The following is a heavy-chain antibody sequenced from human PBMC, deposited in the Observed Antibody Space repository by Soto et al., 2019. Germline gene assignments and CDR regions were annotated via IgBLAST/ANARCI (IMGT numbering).Heavy chain of an antibody. Sequence: SETLSLTCTVSGGSISSYYWSWIRQPPGKGLEWIGYIYYSGSTNYNPSLKSRVTISVDTSKNQFSLKLSSVTAADTAVYYCARDYYGSGSYFLNWFDPWGRGTLVTVSS. CDR2: IYYSGST. CDR3: ARDYYGSGSYFLNWFDP. CDR1: GGSISSYY. V-gene: IGHV4-59*01. D-gene: IGHD3-10*01. J-gene: IGHJ5*02.